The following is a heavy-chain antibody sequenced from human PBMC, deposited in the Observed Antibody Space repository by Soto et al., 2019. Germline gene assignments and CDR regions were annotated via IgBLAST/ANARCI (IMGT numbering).Heavy chain of an antibody. V-gene: IGHV4-59*01. CDR3: ARRDMITFGGVIVDAFDI. Sequence: SETLSLTCTVSGGSISSYYWSWIRQPPGKGLEWIGYIYYSGSTNYNPSLKSRVTISVDTSKNQFSLKLSSVTAADTAVYYCARRDMITFGGVIVDAFDIWGQGTMVTVSS. D-gene: IGHD3-16*02. J-gene: IGHJ3*02. CDR1: GGSISSYY. CDR2: IYYSGST.